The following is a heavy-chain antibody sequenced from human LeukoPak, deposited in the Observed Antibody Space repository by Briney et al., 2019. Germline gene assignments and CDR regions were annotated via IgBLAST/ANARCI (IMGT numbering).Heavy chain of an antibody. CDR2: IYSGGST. V-gene: IGHV3-66*01. J-gene: IGHJ3*02. CDR3: ARLGLGTFDI. CDR1: GFTFSSYD. D-gene: IGHD3-16*01. Sequence: EVQLVESGGGLVQPGGSLRLSCAASGFTFSSYDMHWVRQAPGKGLEWVSVIYSGGSTYYADSVKGRFTISRDNSKNTLYLQMNSLRAEDTAVYYCARLGLGTFDIWGQGTMVTVSS.